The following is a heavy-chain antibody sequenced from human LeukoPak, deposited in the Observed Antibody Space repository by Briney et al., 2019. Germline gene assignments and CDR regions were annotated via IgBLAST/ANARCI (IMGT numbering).Heavy chain of an antibody. D-gene: IGHD5-24*01. CDR1: GFNFDNYA. CDR3: ARPSPPGDGYNPPDY. CDR2: ISHDERTK. V-gene: IGHV3-30*04. J-gene: IGHJ4*02. Sequence: PGKSLTLSCVASGFNFDNYAMHWVRQPLGKGLEWVAVISHDERTKYYADSMKGRITISRDNSKNTVFLQINNLRTEDTAVYFCARPSPPGDGYNPPDYWGQGTLVTVSS.